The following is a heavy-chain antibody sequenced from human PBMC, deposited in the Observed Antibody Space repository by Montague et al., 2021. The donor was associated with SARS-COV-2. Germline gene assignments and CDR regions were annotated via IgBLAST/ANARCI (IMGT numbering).Heavy chain of an antibody. CDR1: GFTVSTAV. CDR3: AKGRGTSCSDY. Sequence: SLRLSCAASGFTVSTAVVSWVRQAPGKGLEWVSTINGGGSTYYADSMRGRSTISRDNSENTLYLQMNSLRAEDTAIYYCAKGRGTSCSDYWGQGTLVTVSS. CDR2: INGGGST. D-gene: IGHD2-15*01. J-gene: IGHJ4*02. V-gene: IGHV3-23*01.